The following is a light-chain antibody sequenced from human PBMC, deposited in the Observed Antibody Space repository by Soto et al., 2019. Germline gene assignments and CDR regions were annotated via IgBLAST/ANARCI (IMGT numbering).Light chain of an antibody. CDR3: SSYTRSSSVV. CDR1: SSDVGGYNY. J-gene: IGLJ2*01. Sequence: QSVLTQPASVSGSPGQSITISCTGTSSDVGGYNYVSWYQQHPGKAPKLIIYDVSNRPSGVSNRFSGSKSGNTASLTISGLQAEDEADYYCSSYTRSSSVVFGGGTQLTVL. V-gene: IGLV2-14*01. CDR2: DVS.